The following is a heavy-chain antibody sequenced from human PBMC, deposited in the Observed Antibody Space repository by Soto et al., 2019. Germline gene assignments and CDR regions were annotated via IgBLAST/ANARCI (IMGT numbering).Heavy chain of an antibody. J-gene: IGHJ4*02. Sequence: QVQLQESGPGLVKPSETLSLTCTVSGGSLTSYYWSWIRQPPGKGLEWIGFVYYTGIARYNPSLKSRVTISVDTSKKQFSRKLPSVTAADTAIYYCARLIVSTETFDYWGQGTLVTVSS. V-gene: IGHV4-59*08. CDR3: ARLIVSTETFDY. CDR1: GGSLTSYY. D-gene: IGHD5-12*01. CDR2: VYYTGIA.